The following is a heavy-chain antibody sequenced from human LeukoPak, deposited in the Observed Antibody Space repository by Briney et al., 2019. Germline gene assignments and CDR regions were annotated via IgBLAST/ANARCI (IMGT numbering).Heavy chain of an antibody. CDR3: ATSTGGVLRYFR. Sequence: QTSETLSLTCTVSGGSISSSSYYWGWIRQPPGKGLEWIGSIYYSGSTYYNPSLKSRVTISVDTSKNQFSLKLSSVTAAGTAVYYCATSTGGVLRYFRWGQGTLVTVSS. J-gene: IGHJ4*02. CDR1: GGSISSSSYY. CDR2: IYYSGST. D-gene: IGHD3-9*01. V-gene: IGHV4-39*07.